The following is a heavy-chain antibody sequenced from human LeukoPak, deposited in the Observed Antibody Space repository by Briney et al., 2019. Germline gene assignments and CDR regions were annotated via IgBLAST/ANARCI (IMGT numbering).Heavy chain of an antibody. J-gene: IGHJ5*02. CDR3: ARAGQELPSTAWFDP. D-gene: IGHD1-26*01. CDR2: ISSSGSTI. Sequence: PGGSLRLSCAASGFTFSSYEMNWVRQAPGKGLEWVSYISSSGSTIYYADSVKGRFTISRDNAKNSLYLQMNSLRAEDTAVCYCARAGQELPSTAWFDPWGQGTLVTVSS. CDR1: GFTFSSYE. V-gene: IGHV3-48*03.